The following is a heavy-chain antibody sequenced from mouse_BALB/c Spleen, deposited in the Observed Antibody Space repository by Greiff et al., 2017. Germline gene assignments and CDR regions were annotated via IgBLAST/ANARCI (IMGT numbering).Heavy chain of an antibody. CDR3: TREGRLVGYFDV. V-gene: IGHV1-69*02. J-gene: IGHJ1*01. D-gene: IGHD3-2*02. CDR1: GYTFTSYW. CDR2: IYPSDSYT. Sequence: VQLQQPGAELVRPGASVKLSCKASGYTFTSYWINWVKQRPGQGLEWIGNIYPSDSYTNYNQKFKDKATLTVDKSSSTAYMQLSSPTSEDSAVYYCTREGRLVGYFDVWGAGTTVTVSS.